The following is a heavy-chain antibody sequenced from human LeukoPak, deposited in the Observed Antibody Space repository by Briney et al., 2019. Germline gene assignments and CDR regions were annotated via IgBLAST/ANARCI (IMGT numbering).Heavy chain of an antibody. V-gene: IGHV4-34*01. J-gene: IGHJ4*02. CDR1: GGSFSGYY. CDR3: ARGSLEMATTTRYFDY. D-gene: IGHD5-24*01. CDR2: INHSGST. Sequence: SETLSLTCAVYGGSFSGYYWSWIRQPPGKGLEWIGEINHSGSTNYNPSLKSRVTISVDTSKNQFSLKLSSVTAADTAVYYCARGSLEMATTTRYFDYWGQGTLVTVSS.